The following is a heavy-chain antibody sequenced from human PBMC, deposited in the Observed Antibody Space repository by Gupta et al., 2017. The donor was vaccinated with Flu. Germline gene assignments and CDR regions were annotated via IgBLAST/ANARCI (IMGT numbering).Heavy chain of an antibody. CDR2: IYTSETV. J-gene: IGHJ6*02. D-gene: IGHD3-22*01. V-gene: IGHV4-61*02. CDR3: ARDSMIVAGYYYDGMDV. CDR1: GGSIGSGNYY. Sequence: QVQLQESGPGLVKPSQTLSLTCTVSGGSIGSGNYYWSWIRHPAGKGLEWIGHIYTSETVHYNPSLKSRLTISVDKSKNQFSLKLSSVTAADTAVYYCARDSMIVAGYYYDGMDVWGQGTTVTVSS.